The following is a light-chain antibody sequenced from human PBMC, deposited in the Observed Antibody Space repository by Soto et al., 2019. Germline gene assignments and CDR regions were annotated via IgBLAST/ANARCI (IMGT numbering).Light chain of an antibody. CDR1: QTINNY. J-gene: IGKJ4*01. Sequence: DIQMTQSPSTLSASVGDRVTITCRASQTINNYLNWYQQKPGKAPKCLIYGASSLQSGVSSRFSGRGSGTDYTLIISSLQPEDFATYYCQQSYDSPHTFGGGTKVDIK. V-gene: IGKV1-39*01. CDR3: QQSYDSPHT. CDR2: GAS.